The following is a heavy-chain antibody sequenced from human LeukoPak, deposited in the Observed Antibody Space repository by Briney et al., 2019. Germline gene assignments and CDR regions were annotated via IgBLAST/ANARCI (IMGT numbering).Heavy chain of an antibody. D-gene: IGHD3-22*01. CDR3: AKDYDPFYYYDSSGRTGAFDI. V-gene: IGHV3-30-3*01. J-gene: IGHJ3*02. CDR1: GFTFSSYA. CDR2: ISYDGSNK. Sequence: GRSLRLSCAASGFTFSSYAMHWVRQAPGKGLEWVAVISYDGSNKYYADSVKGRFTISRDNSKNTLYLQMNSLRAEDTAVYYCAKDYDPFYYYDSSGRTGAFDIWGQGTMVTVSS.